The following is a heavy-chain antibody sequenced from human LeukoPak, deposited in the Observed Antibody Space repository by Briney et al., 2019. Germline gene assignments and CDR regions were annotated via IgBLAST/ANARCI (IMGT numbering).Heavy chain of an antibody. CDR1: GFTFSNYG. CDR3: AKDHADYGDYSVIDY. Sequence: GGTLRLSCAASGFTFSNYGMHWVGQAPARGLEWVGFIRYDGSNKSYAASVKGRFTISRDNPRNTLYLHMNSLRPEDTAVYYCAKDHADYGDYSVIDYWGQGTLVTVSS. V-gene: IGHV3-30*02. CDR2: IRYDGSNK. D-gene: IGHD4-17*01. J-gene: IGHJ4*02.